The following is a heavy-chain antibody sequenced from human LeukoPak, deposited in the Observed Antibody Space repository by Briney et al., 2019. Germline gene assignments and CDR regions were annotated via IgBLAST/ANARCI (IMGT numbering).Heavy chain of an antibody. CDR3: ARDATTEPGTVYMDV. CDR2: INEDGSQI. CDR1: GFTFSRFW. Sequence: GGSLRLSCAASGFTFSRFWMTWVRQAPGKGLEWVANINEDGSQIYYVGSVKGRSTISRDNAKNSLYLQMNSLRAEDTALYFCARDATTEPGTVYMDVWGKGTTVTISS. V-gene: IGHV3-7*01. D-gene: IGHD6-13*01. J-gene: IGHJ6*03.